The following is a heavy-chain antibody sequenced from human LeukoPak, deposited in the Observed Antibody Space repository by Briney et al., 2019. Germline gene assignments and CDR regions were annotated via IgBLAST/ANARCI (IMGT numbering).Heavy chain of an antibody. CDR1: GFSFNTYS. CDR2: INDDTP. CDR3: ARDRNTDFWSGYYTNYCDY. D-gene: IGHD3-3*01. Sequence: GGSLRLSCTTSGFSFNTYSMSWVRQAPGKGLEWVSAINDDTPYYTDSVKGRFTVSRDNAKNSLYLQMNSLRAEDAAVYYCARDRNTDFWSGYYTNYCDYWGQGTLVTVSS. V-gene: IGHV3-69-1*01. J-gene: IGHJ4*02.